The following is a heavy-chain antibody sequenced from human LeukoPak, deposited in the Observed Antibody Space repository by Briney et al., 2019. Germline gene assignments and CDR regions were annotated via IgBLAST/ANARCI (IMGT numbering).Heavy chain of an antibody. V-gene: IGHV4-30-2*01. J-gene: IGHJ4*02. D-gene: IGHD5-18*01. Sequence: SETLSLTCAVSGGSISSGGYSWSWIRPPPGKGLEWIGYIFHSGSTKYSTSLKKRVTISVDRPKNQFSLKLSSVTAADTAVYYCARGPLAYNFGEFDYWGQGALVTVSS. CDR1: GGSISSGGYS. CDR3: ARGPLAYNFGEFDY. CDR2: IFHSGST.